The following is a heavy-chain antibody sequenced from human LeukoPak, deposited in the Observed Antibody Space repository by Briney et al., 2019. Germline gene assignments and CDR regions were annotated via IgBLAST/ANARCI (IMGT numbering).Heavy chain of an antibody. CDR2: IYYSGST. Sequence: PSETLSLTCTVSGGSISSYYWSWIRQPPGKGLEWIGYIYYSGSTNYNPSLKSRVTISVDTSKNQFSLKLSSVTAADTAVYYCARDSMYCSSTSCYTGHNWFDPWGQGTLDTVSS. CDR1: GGSISSYY. V-gene: IGHV4-59*01. CDR3: ARDSMYCSSTSCYTGHNWFDP. J-gene: IGHJ5*02. D-gene: IGHD2-2*02.